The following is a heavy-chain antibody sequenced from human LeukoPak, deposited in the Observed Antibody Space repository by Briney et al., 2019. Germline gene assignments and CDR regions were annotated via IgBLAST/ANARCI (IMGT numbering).Heavy chain of an antibody. Sequence: ASVKVSCKASGYTFTSYGINWVRQAPGEGLEWMGWISADNGNTNYAQKFQGRVTMTTDTSTSTAYMELRSLRSDDTAVYYCARLSGYSSGWYFLPTDCWGQGTLVTVSS. D-gene: IGHD6-13*01. V-gene: IGHV1-18*01. J-gene: IGHJ4*02. CDR3: ARLSGYSSGWYFLPTDC. CDR2: ISADNGNT. CDR1: GYTFTSYG.